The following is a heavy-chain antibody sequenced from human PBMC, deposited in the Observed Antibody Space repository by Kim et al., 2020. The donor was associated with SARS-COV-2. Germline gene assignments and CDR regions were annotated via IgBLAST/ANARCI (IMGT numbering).Heavy chain of an antibody. CDR2: INHSGST. J-gene: IGHJ4*02. V-gene: IGHV4-34*01. Sequence: SETLSLTCAVYGGSSSGYYWSWIRQPPGKGLEWIGEINHSGSTNYNPSLKSRVTISVDTSKNQFSLKLSSVTAADTAVYYCARVGRYRSSSVDYWGQGTL. D-gene: IGHD6-6*01. CDR3: ARVGRYRSSSVDY. CDR1: GGSSSGYY.